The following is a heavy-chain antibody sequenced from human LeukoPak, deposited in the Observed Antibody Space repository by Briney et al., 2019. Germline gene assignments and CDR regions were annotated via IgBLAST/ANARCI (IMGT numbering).Heavy chain of an antibody. CDR3: ARITMGATSANFYYYFLDA. V-gene: IGHV3-64*02. Sequence: GGSLRLSCAASGFTFSGYTLHWVRQAPGKGLEYVSAIISHGGSTHYADSVKGRFTVSRDNSKNTLYLQMGSLRAEDMAVYYCARITMGATSANFYYYFLDAWGKGTTVTVSS. J-gene: IGHJ6*03. CDR1: GFTFSGYT. CDR2: IISHGGST. D-gene: IGHD3-3*01.